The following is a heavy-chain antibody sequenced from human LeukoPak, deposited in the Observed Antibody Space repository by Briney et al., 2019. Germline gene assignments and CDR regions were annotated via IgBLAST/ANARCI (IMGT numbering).Heavy chain of an antibody. CDR1: GFTFSSYG. CDR3: AKEGQTVAGNGYFDY. Sequence: GGSLRLSCAASGFTFSSYGMSWVRQAPGKGLEWVSSISGTGIDTYYADSVKGRFTVSRDNSQNTLYLHMNSLRDEDTALYYCAKEGQTVAGNGYFDYWGQGTLVTVSS. V-gene: IGHV3-23*01. J-gene: IGHJ4*02. CDR2: ISGTGIDT. D-gene: IGHD6-19*01.